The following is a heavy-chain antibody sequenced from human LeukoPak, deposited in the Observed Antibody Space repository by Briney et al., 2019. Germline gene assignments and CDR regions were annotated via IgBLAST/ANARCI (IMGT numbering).Heavy chain of an antibody. CDR1: GFTFRSYS. CDR2: ISSTSTYI. D-gene: IGHD5-18*01. J-gene: IGHJ4*02. CDR3: AKSSREQLWYYFDY. V-gene: IGHV3-23*01. Sequence: GGSLRLSCAASGFTFRSYSMNWVRQAPGKGLEWVSAISSTSTYIFYADSVKGRFTISRDNSKNTLYLQMNSLRAEDTAVYYCAKSSREQLWYYFDYWGQGTLVTVSS.